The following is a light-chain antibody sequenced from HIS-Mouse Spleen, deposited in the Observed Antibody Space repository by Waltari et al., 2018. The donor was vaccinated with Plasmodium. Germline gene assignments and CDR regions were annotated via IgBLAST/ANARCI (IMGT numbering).Light chain of an antibody. CDR2: EDR. J-gene: IGLJ3*02. CDR1: ALPKKY. CDR3: YSTDSSGNHRV. V-gene: IGLV3-10*01. Sequence: SYELTQPPSVSVSPGQTSRIPCSGDALPKKYAYWYQQKSGQAHVLVIYEDRKRPSGIPERFSGSSSGTMATLTISGAQVEDEADYYCYSTDSSGNHRVFGGGTKLTVL.